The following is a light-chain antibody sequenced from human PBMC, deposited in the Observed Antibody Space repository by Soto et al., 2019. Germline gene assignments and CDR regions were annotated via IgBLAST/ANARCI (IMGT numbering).Light chain of an antibody. J-gene: IGKJ3*01. V-gene: IGKV1-39*01. CDR2: AAA. CDR1: QYISTY. Sequence: DIQMTQSPSSLFASVGDRVTITCRTSQYISTYLNWYQQISGKAPVLLIYAAARLQSGVPSRFSGSGSGTEFTLTISNVQPEDFATYYCQESYTMSFTFGPGTKLDIK. CDR3: QESYTMSFT.